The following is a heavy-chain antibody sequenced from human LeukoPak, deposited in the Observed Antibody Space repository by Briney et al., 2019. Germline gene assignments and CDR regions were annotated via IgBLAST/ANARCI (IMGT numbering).Heavy chain of an antibody. CDR3: VRCQVVGASWGRYFHPMDV. Sequence: RASETLSLTCSVSGDAITSSHWSWIRQPAGKGLEWIGSLYYSGSTDYNPSLKSRVTISVDTSKNQFSLKLRSVTAADTAVYYCVRCQVVGASWGRYFHPMDVWGLGTTVTVSS. D-gene: IGHD1-26*01. V-gene: IGHV4-59*08. CDR1: GDAITSSH. J-gene: IGHJ6*02. CDR2: LYYSGST.